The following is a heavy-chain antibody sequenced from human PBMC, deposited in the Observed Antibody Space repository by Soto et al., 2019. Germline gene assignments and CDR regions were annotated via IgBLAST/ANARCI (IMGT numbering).Heavy chain of an antibody. D-gene: IGHD3-16*01. Sequence: GSLRLSCAASGFTFSSYGMHWVRQAPGKGLEWVAFIWHDGGNKFYAESVKGRFTISRDNSKNTLYLQMTSLSAEDTAMYYCARDGDVNTGFGKDYWGQGTLVTVSS. J-gene: IGHJ4*02. CDR3: ARDGDVNTGFGKDY. V-gene: IGHV3-33*01. CDR1: GFTFSSYG. CDR2: IWHDGGNK.